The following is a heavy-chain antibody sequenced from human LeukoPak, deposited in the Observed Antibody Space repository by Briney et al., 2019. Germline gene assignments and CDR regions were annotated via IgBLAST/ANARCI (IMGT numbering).Heavy chain of an antibody. V-gene: IGHV1-2*06. CDR2: IDPNSGGT. D-gene: IGHD6-19*01. CDR1: GYTFTGYY. CDR3: ARDAAVAADY. Sequence: ASVKVSCKASGYTFTGYYIHWVRQAPGQGLEWMGRIDPNSGGTIYAQKFQGRVTMTRDTSISTAYMELSRLRSDDAAVYYCARDAAVAADYWGQGTLVIVSS. J-gene: IGHJ4*02.